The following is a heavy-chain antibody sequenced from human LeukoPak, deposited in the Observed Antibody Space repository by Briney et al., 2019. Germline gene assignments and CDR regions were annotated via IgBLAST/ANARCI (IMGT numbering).Heavy chain of an antibody. V-gene: IGHV4-34*01. CDR2: INHSGST. J-gene: IGHJ4*02. D-gene: IGHD3-16*02. Sequence: PSETLSLTCAVYGGSFSGYYWSWIRQPPGKGLEWIGEINHSGSTNYNPSLKSRVTISVDTSKNQFSLKLSSVTAADTAVYYCARFRFGGVIVKTYYFDYWGQGTLVTVSS. CDR1: GGSFSGYY. CDR3: ARFRFGGVIVKTYYFDY.